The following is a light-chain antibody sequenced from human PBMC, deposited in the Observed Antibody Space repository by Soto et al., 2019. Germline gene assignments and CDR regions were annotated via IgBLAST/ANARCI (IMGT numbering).Light chain of an antibody. Sequence: ESVLTQSPGTLSLSPGERATLSCRASRSVSSRYISWYQHKPGQAPRLLIYGASIRATGIPDRFSGSGSGTDFTLTISRLEAEDFAVYDCQQFGDAPPAFTFGQGTKLEI. CDR1: RSVSSRY. CDR2: GAS. J-gene: IGKJ2*01. CDR3: QQFGDAPPAFT. V-gene: IGKV3-20*01.